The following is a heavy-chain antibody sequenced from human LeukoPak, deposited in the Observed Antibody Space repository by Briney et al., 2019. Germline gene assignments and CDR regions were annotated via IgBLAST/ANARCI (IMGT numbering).Heavy chain of an antibody. CDR1: GYTFTSYG. Sequence: ASVKVSCKASGYTFTSYGISWVRQAPGQGLEWMGWISAYNGNTNYAQKLQGRVTMTTDTSTSTAYMELRSLRSDDTAVYYCARDLPERDEWLRLEYFDYWGQGTLVTVSS. CDR3: ARDLPERDEWLRLEYFDY. D-gene: IGHD5-12*01. V-gene: IGHV1-18*01. CDR2: ISAYNGNT. J-gene: IGHJ4*02.